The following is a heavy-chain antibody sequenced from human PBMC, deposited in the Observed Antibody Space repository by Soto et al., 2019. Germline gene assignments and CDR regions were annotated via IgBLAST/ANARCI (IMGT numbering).Heavy chain of an antibody. Sequence: QVHLVQCGAEVKKPGASVKVSCKASGYTFTSCGITWVRQAPGQGLEWMGWISAHNGNTDYAQKLQGRVIVTRDTSTSTAYMELRSLISDDTAVYYCARGRYGDYWGQGALVTVSS. D-gene: IGHD1-1*01. CDR1: GYTFTSCG. CDR3: ARGRYGDY. CDR2: ISAHNGNT. V-gene: IGHV1-18*01. J-gene: IGHJ4*02.